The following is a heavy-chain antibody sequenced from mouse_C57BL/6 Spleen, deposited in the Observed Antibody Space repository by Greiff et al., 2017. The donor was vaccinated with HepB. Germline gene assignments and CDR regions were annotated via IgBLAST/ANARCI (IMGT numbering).Heavy chain of an antibody. CDR3: ARVGSYSNYPYWYFDV. J-gene: IGHJ1*03. Sequence: EVKLVESGPGLVKPSQSLSLTCSVTGYSITSGYYWNWIRQFPGNKLEWMGYISYDGSNNYNPSLKNRISITRVTSKNQFFLKLNSVTTEDTATYYCARVGSYSNYPYWYFDVWGTGTTVTVSS. CDR1: GYSITSGYY. CDR2: ISYDGSN. V-gene: IGHV3-6*01. D-gene: IGHD2-5*01.